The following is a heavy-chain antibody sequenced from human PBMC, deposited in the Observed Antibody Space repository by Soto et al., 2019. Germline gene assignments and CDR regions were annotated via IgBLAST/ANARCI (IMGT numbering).Heavy chain of an antibody. CDR2: VYYLGST. V-gene: IGHV4-59*01. CDR1: GGPMSEYF. J-gene: IGHJ4*02. Sequence: PSETLSLTCTVSGGPMSEYFWSCMRHSPGKGLEWIGYVYYLGSTDYNPSLKSRVMISVDTSKRQFSLKLSSVTVADTAVYYCARDGYDGSGSPYPAYWGPGIQVTVSS. CDR3: ARDGYDGSGSPYPAY. D-gene: IGHD3-10*01.